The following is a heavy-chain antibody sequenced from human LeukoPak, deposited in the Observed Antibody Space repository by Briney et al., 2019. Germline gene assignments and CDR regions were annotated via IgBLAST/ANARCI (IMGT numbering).Heavy chain of an antibody. CDR3: ARVGRGIAAAGTRFPVRWFDP. CDR2: INHSGST. D-gene: IGHD6-13*01. J-gene: IGHJ5*02. CDR1: GGSFSGYY. V-gene: IGHV4-34*01. Sequence: PSETLSLTCAVYGGSFSGYYWSWIRQPPGKGLEWIGEINHSGSTNYNPSLKSRVTISVDTSKNQFSLKLSSVTAADTAVYYCARVGRGIAAAGTRFPVRWFDPWGQGTLVTVSS.